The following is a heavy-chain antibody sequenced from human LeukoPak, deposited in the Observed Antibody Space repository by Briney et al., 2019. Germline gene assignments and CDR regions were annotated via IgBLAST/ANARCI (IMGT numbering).Heavy chain of an antibody. CDR1: VYTFTVYY. J-gene: IGHJ3*02. CDR3: ARGLRGYSYGLTYDAFDI. V-gene: IGHV1-2*02. CDR2: INPNSGGT. Sequence: ASVTVSFKASVYTFTVYYMHWVRQAPGQGGEGMGWINPNSGGTNYAQKFQGRVTMTRDTSISTAYMELSRLRSDDTAVYYCARGLRGYSYGLTYDAFDIWGQGTMVTVSS. D-gene: IGHD5-18*01.